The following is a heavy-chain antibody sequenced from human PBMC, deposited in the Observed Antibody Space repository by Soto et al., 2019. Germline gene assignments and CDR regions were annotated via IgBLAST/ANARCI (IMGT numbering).Heavy chain of an antibody. V-gene: IGHV3-23*01. Sequence: EVQLLESGGGLVQPGGSLRLSCTASGFTFSTHAMSWVRQAPGKGLEWVSAISGSGRATYYADSVKGRFTISRDNSRNTLYLQMKSQRAEDTAVYYCAKVAYYYDSTWGDGFDILGQGTMVPVSS. D-gene: IGHD3-22*01. CDR1: GFTFSTHA. J-gene: IGHJ3*02. CDR2: ISGSGRAT. CDR3: AKVAYYYDSTWGDGFDI.